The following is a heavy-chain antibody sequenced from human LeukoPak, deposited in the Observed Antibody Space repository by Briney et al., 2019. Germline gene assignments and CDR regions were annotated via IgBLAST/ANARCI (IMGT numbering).Heavy chain of an antibody. CDR1: GGSFSGYY. V-gene: IGHV4-34*01. CDR3: ARVRIAARSFDY. CDR2: INHSGST. J-gene: IGHJ4*02. Sequence: SETLSLTSAAYGGSFSGYYWSWIRQPPGKGLEWIGEINHSGSTNYNPSLKSRVTISVDTSKNQFSLKLSSVTAADTAVYYCARVRIAARSFDYWGQGTLVTVSS. D-gene: IGHD6-6*01.